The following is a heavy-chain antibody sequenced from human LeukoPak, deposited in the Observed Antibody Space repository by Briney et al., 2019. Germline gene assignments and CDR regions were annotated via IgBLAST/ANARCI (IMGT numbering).Heavy chain of an antibody. V-gene: IGHV4-39*02. Sequence: SETLSLTCTVSGGSISSNSYWGWIRQPPGKGLEWIGSIFYSGSTYYNPSLKSRVTISVDTSKNQFSLKLSSVTAADTAVYYCGREGLELWTTRVWYYYYYMDVWGKGTTVTVSS. CDR2: IFYSGST. CDR3: GREGLELWTTRVWYYYYYMDV. D-gene: IGHD1-7*01. CDR1: GGSISSNSY. J-gene: IGHJ6*03.